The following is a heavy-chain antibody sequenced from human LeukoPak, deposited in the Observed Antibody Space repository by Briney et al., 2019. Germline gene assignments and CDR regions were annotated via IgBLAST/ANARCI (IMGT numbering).Heavy chain of an antibody. J-gene: IGHJ4*02. CDR2: IYYSGST. CDR1: GGSISSYY. V-gene: IGHV4-59*01. Sequence: SETLSLTCTVSGGSISSYYWSWIRQPPGKGLEWIGYIYYSGSTNYDPSLKSRVTISVDTSKNQFSLKLSSVTAADTAVYYCARGIVGATHFDYWGQGTLVTVSS. CDR3: ARGIVGATHFDY. D-gene: IGHD1-26*01.